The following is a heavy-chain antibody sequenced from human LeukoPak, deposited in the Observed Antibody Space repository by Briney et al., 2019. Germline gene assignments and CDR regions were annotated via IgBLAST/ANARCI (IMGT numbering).Heavy chain of an antibody. CDR2: INTDGSST. Sequence: GGSLRLSCAASGFTFSSYWMHWVRQAPGKGLVWVSRINTDGSSTSYADSVKGRFTISRDNAKNTLYLQMNSLRAEDTAVYYCARDRAAAAGNFDYWGQGTLVTVSS. V-gene: IGHV3-74*01. J-gene: IGHJ4*02. D-gene: IGHD6-13*01. CDR1: GFTFSSYW. CDR3: ARDRAAAAGNFDY.